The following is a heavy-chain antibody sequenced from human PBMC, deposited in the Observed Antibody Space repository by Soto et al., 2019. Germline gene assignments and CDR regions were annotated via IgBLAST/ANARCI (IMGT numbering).Heavy chain of an antibody. CDR1: GFTFSSYA. J-gene: IGHJ4*02. V-gene: IGHV3-23*01. Sequence: GALRLSCAASGFTFSSYAMSWVRQAPGKGLEWVSAISGSGGSTYYADSVKGRFSISRDNSKNTLYLQMNSLRAEDTALYYCAKEIYGYSSGWYTPYFDYWGQGALVTVSS. CDR2: ISGSGGST. CDR3: AKEIYGYSSGWYTPYFDY. D-gene: IGHD6-19*01.